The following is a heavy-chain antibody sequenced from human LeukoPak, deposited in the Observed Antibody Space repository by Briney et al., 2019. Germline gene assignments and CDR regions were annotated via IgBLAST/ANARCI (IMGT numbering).Heavy chain of an antibody. D-gene: IGHD2-8*01. J-gene: IGHJ6*03. Sequence: PGGSLRLSCAASGFTFSSYAMHWVRQAPGKELEYVSAISSNGGSTYYANSVKGRFTISRDNSKNTLYLQMGSLRAEDMAVYYCARAAGYCTNGVCYAEDYYYYMDVWGKGTTVTVSS. V-gene: IGHV3-64*01. CDR3: ARAAGYCTNGVCYAEDYYYYMDV. CDR1: GFTFSSYA. CDR2: ISSNGGST.